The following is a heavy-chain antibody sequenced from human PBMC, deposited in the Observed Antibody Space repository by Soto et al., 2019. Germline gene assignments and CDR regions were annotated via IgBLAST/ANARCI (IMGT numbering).Heavy chain of an antibody. CDR2: INHSGST. CDR3: ASPGTAMEPLPHY. V-gene: IGHV4-34*01. J-gene: IGHJ4*02. Sequence: PSETLSLTCAVYGGSFSGYYWSWIRQPPGNGLEWIGEINHSGSTNYNPSLKSRVTISVDTSKNQFSLKLSSVTAADTAVYYCASPGTAMEPLPHYWGQGTLVTVSS. CDR1: GGSFSGYY. D-gene: IGHD5-18*01.